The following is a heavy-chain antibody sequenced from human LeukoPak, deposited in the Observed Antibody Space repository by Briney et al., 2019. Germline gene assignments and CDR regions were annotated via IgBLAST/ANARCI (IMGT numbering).Heavy chain of an antibody. Sequence: PSQTLSLTCTVSGGSISSGDYYWAWIRQPPGEGLEWIGSVYHSGITYYTPSLKSRVSIAVDTSKNQFSLKLSSVTAADTAVYYCARDQDIWGQGTLVTVSS. V-gene: IGHV4-39*07. CDR3: ARDQDI. J-gene: IGHJ4*02. CDR1: GGSISSGDYY. CDR2: VYHSGIT. D-gene: IGHD2-15*01.